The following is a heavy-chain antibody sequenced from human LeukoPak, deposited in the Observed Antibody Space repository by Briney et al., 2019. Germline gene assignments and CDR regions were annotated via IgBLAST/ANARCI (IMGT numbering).Heavy chain of an antibody. Sequence: GGSLRLSCAASGFTFSSYWVSWVRQAPGKGLEWVANIKQDGSEKYYVDSVKGRFTISRDNAKNSLYLQMNSLRAEDTAVYYCARDRYDHYDSSGEFDYWGQGTLVTVSS. CDR1: GFTFSSYW. D-gene: IGHD3-22*01. V-gene: IGHV3-7*01. CDR3: ARDRYDHYDSSGEFDY. CDR2: IKQDGSEK. J-gene: IGHJ4*02.